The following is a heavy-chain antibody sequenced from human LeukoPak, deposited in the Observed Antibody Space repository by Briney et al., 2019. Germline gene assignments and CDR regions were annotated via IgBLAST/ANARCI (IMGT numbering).Heavy chain of an antibody. CDR1: GFTFSNYE. D-gene: IGHD3-22*01. CDR2: ISSSGSSM. Sequence: PGGSLRLSCAASGFTFSNYEMKWVRQAPGKGLEWISYISSSGSSMYYADSVKGRFTISRDNAKNSLYLQMNSLRAEDTAVYYCTRVHTSAYFFDYWGRGSLVTVSS. CDR3: TRVHTSAYFFDY. J-gene: IGHJ4*02. V-gene: IGHV3-48*03.